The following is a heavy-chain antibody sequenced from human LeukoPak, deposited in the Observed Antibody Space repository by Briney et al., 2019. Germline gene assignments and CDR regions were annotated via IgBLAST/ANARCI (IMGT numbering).Heavy chain of an antibody. Sequence: PGGSLRLSCAASGFTFSSYWMHWVRQAPGKGLVWVSRINSDGSSTTYADSVKGRFTIARDNAKNSLDLQMNSLRAEDTAVYYCARRGYSSNLYYLDHWGQGTLVTVSS. V-gene: IGHV3-74*01. D-gene: IGHD6-13*01. CDR2: INSDGSST. J-gene: IGHJ4*02. CDR3: ARRGYSSNLYYLDH. CDR1: GFTFSSYW.